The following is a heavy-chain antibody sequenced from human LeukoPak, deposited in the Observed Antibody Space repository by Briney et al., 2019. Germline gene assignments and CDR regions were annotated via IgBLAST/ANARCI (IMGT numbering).Heavy chain of an antibody. CDR1: GGSFSGYY. V-gene: IGHV4-34*01. Sequence: SETLSLTCAVYGGSFSGYYWSWIRQPPGKGLEWIGEINHSGSTNYNPSLKSRVTISVDTPKNQFSLKLSSVTAADTAVYYCARGSGGDIVVVPAAIKFDYWGQGTLVTVSS. J-gene: IGHJ4*02. D-gene: IGHD2-2*02. CDR3: ARGSGGDIVVVPAAIKFDY. CDR2: INHSGST.